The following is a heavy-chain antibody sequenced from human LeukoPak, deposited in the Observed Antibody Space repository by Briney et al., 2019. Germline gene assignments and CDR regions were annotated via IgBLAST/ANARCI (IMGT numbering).Heavy chain of an antibody. J-gene: IGHJ4*02. Sequence: PGGSLRLSCAAPGFTFSSYGMHWVRQAPGKGLEWVAVISYDGSNKYYADSVKGRFTISRDNSKNTLYLQMNSLRAEDTAVYYCAKEQARDIVATAPLDYWGQGTLVTVSS. CDR1: GFTFSSYG. CDR2: ISYDGSNK. V-gene: IGHV3-30*18. CDR3: AKEQARDIVATAPLDY. D-gene: IGHD5-12*01.